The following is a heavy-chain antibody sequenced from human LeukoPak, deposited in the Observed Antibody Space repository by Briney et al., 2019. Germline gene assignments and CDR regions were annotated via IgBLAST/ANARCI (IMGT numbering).Heavy chain of an antibody. J-gene: IGHJ6*02. D-gene: IGHD3-9*01. Sequence: GSVQVSCQASGYTFPGYYMHWVRPAPGQGVAWMGWINPKSGSTNYAQKFQGRVTMTRDTSISTAYMELSRLRSDDTAVYYCARDPEAYYDILTGPYYYYGMDVWGQGTTVTVSS. CDR1: GYTFPGYY. V-gene: IGHV1-2*02. CDR2: INPKSGST. CDR3: ARDPEAYYDILTGPYYYYGMDV.